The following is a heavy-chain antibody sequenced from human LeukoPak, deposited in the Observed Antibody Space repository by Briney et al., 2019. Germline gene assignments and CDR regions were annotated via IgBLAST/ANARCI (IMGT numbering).Heavy chain of an antibody. D-gene: IGHD1-1*01. J-gene: IGHJ4*02. CDR1: GGSISSGSYY. Sequence: PSETLSLTCTVSGGSISSGSYYWSWIRQPAGKGLEWIGRIYTSGSTNYNPSLKSRVTISVDTSKNQFSLKLSSVTAADTAVYYCATSKAGTADDYWGQGTLVTVSS. V-gene: IGHV4-61*02. CDR2: IYTSGST. CDR3: ATSKAGTADDY.